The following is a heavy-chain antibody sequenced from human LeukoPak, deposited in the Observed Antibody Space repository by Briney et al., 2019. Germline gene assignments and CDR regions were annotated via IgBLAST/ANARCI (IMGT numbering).Heavy chain of an antibody. CDR3: ARDLRGLGDFFDY. D-gene: IGHD3-10*01. V-gene: IGHV1-2*02. CDR1: GYSFTGYY. CDR2: INPSSGGT. Sequence: ASVKVSCKASGYSFTGYYLHWVRQVPGQGLEWMGWINPSSGGTSFSQKFQGRVTMTRDTSISTAYMEVSSLISDDTALYFCARDLRGLGDFFDYWGQGTLVTVSS. J-gene: IGHJ4*02.